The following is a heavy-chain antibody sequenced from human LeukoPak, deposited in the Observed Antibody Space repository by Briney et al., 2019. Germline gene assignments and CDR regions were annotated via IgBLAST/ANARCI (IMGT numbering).Heavy chain of an antibody. Sequence: GGSLRLSCVASEFNFFSYGMQWVRQAPGKGLVRVSRIFTDGSTTSYADSVKGRFTISRDNAKNTLYLQMNSLRAEDTAVYYCARELPREVTLDYWGQGTLVTVSP. J-gene: IGHJ4*01. D-gene: IGHD2-21*02. V-gene: IGHV3-74*01. CDR2: IFTDGSTT. CDR1: EFNFFSYG. CDR3: ARELPREVTLDY.